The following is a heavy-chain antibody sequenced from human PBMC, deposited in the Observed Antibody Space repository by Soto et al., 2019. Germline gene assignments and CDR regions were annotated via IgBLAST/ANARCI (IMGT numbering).Heavy chain of an antibody. D-gene: IGHD1-26*01. CDR1: GFIFRNFG. CDR3: VQGASTAHQPLDS. J-gene: IGHJ5*01. V-gene: IGHV3-30*03. Sequence: QVQLVESGGGVVQPGRSLRLSCAASGFIFRNFGMHWVRRAPGKGLEWVAVIAGDGNDKYYPDSMKGRFTISRDNFNLTLYLPLNSLRPVDTAGYHCVQGASTAHQPLDSWGSGVLVTGSS. CDR2: IAGDGNDK.